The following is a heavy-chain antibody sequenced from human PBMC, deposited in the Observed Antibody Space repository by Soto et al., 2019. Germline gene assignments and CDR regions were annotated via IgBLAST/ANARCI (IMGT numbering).Heavy chain of an antibody. CDR2: ISYDGSNK. V-gene: IGHV3-30*18. CDR3: AKVPRGGVAVAGFGYFDY. CDR1: GFTFSSYG. D-gene: IGHD6-19*01. Sequence: QVQLVESGGGVVQPGRSLRLSCAASGFTFSSYGMHWVRQAPGKGLEWVAVISYDGSNKYYADSVKGRFTISRDNSKNTLYRQMNSLRAEDTAVYYCAKVPRGGVAVAGFGYFDYWGQGTLVTVSS. J-gene: IGHJ4*02.